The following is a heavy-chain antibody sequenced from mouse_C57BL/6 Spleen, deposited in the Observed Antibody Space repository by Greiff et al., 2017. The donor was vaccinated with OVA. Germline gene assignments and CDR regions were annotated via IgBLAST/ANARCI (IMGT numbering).Heavy chain of an antibody. V-gene: IGHV1-80*01. D-gene: IGHD1-1*01. J-gene: IGHJ4*01. Sequence: QVQLQQSGAELVKPGASVKLSCKASGYAFSSYWMNWVKQRPGKGLEWIGQIYPGDGDTNYNGKFKGKATLTADKSSSTAYMQLSSLTSEDSAVYFCARGPLVTTVVPHYAMDDWGQGTSVTVSS. CDR1: GYAFSSYW. CDR3: ARGPLVTTVVPHYAMDD. CDR2: IYPGDGDT.